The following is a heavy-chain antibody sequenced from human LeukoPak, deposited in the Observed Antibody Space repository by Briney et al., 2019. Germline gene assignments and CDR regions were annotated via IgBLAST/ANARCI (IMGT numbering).Heavy chain of an antibody. CDR2: ISSSSSYI. Sequence: GGSLRLSCAASGFTFSSYSMNWVRQAPGKGLEWVSSISSSSSYIYYADSVKGRFTISRDNAENSLYLQMNSLRAEDTAVYYCARSKLRLGEGLDYWGQGTLVTVSS. CDR1: GFTFSSYS. D-gene: IGHD3-16*01. J-gene: IGHJ4*02. V-gene: IGHV3-21*01. CDR3: ARSKLRLGEGLDY.